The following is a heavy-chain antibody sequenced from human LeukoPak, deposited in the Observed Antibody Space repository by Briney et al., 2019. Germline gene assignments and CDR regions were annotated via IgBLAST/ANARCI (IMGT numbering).Heavy chain of an antibody. CDR1: GYTFTSYG. CDR3: ARDRTRFLEWLDYYYGMDV. V-gene: IGHV1-18*01. Sequence: ASVKVSCKASGYTFTSYGISWVRQAPGQGLEWMGWISAYNGNTNYAQKLQGRVTMTTDTSTSTAYMELRSLRSDDTAVYYCARDRTRFLEWLDYYYGMDVWGQGTTVTVSS. D-gene: IGHD3-3*01. J-gene: IGHJ6*02. CDR2: ISAYNGNT.